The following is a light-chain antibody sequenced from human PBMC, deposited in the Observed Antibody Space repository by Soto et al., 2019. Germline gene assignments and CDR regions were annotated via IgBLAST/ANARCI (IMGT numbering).Light chain of an antibody. CDR2: GAS. J-gene: IGKJ2*01. V-gene: IGKV1-39*01. CDR3: QQCHNAPYT. CDR1: QSIARF. Sequence: DLQMTQSPSSLSAAVGDRVTITCRASQSIARFLNWYQQKPGEVPKLLIFGASYLRSGLPSRFSGSGSGTHFTLTITSLQPEDFATYFCQQCHNAPYTFGQGTNL.